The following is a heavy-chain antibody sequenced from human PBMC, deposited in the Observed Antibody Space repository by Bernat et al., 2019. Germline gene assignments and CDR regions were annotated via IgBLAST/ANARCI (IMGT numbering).Heavy chain of an antibody. CDR2: INHSGST. D-gene: IGHD6-6*01. CDR1: GGSFSGYY. V-gene: IGHV4-34*01. CDR3: ARLVMSGQLGKIYYYYGMDV. Sequence: QVQLQQWGAGLLKPSETLSLTCAVYGGSFSGYYWSWIRQPPGKGLEWIGEINHSGSTNYNPSFKSRVTISVDTSKNQFSLKLSSVTAADTAVYYCARLVMSGQLGKIYYYYGMDVWGQGTTVTVSS. J-gene: IGHJ6*02.